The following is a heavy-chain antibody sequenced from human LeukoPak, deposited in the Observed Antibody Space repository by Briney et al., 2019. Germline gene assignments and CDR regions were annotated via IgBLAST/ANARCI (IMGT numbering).Heavy chain of an antibody. CDR1: GGSISSYY. CDR2: IYYSGST. D-gene: IGHD5-18*01. CDR3: ARGLGYSYPVHLAG. Sequence: PSETLSLTCTVSGGSISSYYWSWIRQPPGKGLEWIGYIYYSGSTNYNPSLKSRVTISVDTSNNQFSLKLSSVTAEDTAVYYCARGLGYSYPVHLAGWGHRTLVTVSS. V-gene: IGHV4-59*01. J-gene: IGHJ4*01.